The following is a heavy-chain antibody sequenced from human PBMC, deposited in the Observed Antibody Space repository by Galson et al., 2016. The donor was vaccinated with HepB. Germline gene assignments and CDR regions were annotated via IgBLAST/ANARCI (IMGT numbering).Heavy chain of an antibody. J-gene: IGHJ6*03. CDR3: ARNKATARVWGHYYYYMDV. Sequence: LRLSCAASGFTVSSNYLSWVRQAPGKGLDWVSVIYTVGSTSYPNPVRGRFTFSRDNSKNFLYLQMNSLKAEDTAVSYCARNKATARVWGHYYYYMDVWGKGTTVTVSS. D-gene: IGHD3-16*01. CDR1: GFTVSSNY. V-gene: IGHV3-53*01. CDR2: IYTVGST.